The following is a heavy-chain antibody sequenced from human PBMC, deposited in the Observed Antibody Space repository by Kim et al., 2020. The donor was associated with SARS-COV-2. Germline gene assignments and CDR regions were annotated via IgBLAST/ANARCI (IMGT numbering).Heavy chain of an antibody. Sequence: GGSLRLSCAASGFTFSSYGMHWVRQAPGKGLEWVAVIWYDGSNKYYADSVKGRFTISRDNSKNTLYLQMNSLRAEDTAVYYCARGSHYYDSSGYESHYFDYWGQGTLVTVSS. CDR1: GFTFSSYG. D-gene: IGHD3-22*01. CDR3: ARGSHYYDSSGYESHYFDY. J-gene: IGHJ4*02. CDR2: IWYDGSNK. V-gene: IGHV3-33*01.